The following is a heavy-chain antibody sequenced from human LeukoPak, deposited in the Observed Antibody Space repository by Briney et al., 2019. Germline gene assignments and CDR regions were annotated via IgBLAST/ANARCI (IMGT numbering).Heavy chain of an antibody. D-gene: IGHD6-19*01. Sequence: PSETLSLTCTVSGGSISSSSYYWGWIHQPPGKGLEWIGSIYYSGSTYYNPSLKSRVTISVDTSKNQFSLKLSSVTAADTAVYYCARPLYSSGWYYFDYWGQGTQVTVSS. CDR3: ARPLYSSGWYYFDY. V-gene: IGHV4-39*01. J-gene: IGHJ4*02. CDR1: GGSISSSSYY. CDR2: IYYSGST.